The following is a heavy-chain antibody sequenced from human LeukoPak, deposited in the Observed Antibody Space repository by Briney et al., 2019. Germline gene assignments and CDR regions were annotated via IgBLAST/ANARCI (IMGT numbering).Heavy chain of an antibody. CDR1: GGFISSGGYY. CDR2: IYYTGNT. D-gene: IGHD3-10*01. Sequence: SETLSLTCTVAGGFISSGGYYWSWIRQCPGKGLEWIGYIYYTGNTYYNPSLKSRVAISVDTSKNQFSLKPTSVTAADTAVYYCARDNSGVLDYWGQGTLVTVSS. J-gene: IGHJ4*02. CDR3: ARDNSGVLDY. V-gene: IGHV4-31*03.